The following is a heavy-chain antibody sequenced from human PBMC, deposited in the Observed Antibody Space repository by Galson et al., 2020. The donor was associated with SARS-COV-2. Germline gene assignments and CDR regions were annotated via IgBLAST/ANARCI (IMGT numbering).Heavy chain of an antibody. J-gene: IGHJ6*03. CDR1: GYSFTSYW. CDR2: IDPSDSYT. Sequence: HGESLKISCKGSGYSFTSYWISWVRQMPGKGLEWMGRIDPSDSYTNYSPSFQGHVTISADKSISTACLQWSSLKASDTAMYYCATGMSLRYYKDVWGKGTTVTVSS. D-gene: IGHD1-20*01. CDR3: ATGMSLRYYKDV. V-gene: IGHV5-10-1*01.